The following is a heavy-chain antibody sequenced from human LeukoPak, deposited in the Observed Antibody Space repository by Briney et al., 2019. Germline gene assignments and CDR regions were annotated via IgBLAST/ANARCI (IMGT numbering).Heavy chain of an antibody. V-gene: IGHV1-2*04. D-gene: IGHD2-2*01. CDR3: ARDYRVVGPAAIPPGDGMDV. CDR1: GYTCTDCY. CDR2: INPNSGGT. J-gene: IGHJ6*02. Sequence: ASVKVSCKACGYTCTDCYIHWVRQAPGQGLEWMGWINPNSGGTNYAQKFLGWVTMTRDTSISTAFMELSRLRSDDTAVYYYARDYRVVGPAAIPPGDGMDVWGQGTTVTV.